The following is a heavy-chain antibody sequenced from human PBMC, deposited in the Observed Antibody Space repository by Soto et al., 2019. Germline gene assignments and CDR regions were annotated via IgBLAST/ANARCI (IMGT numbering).Heavy chain of an antibody. J-gene: IGHJ3*02. Sequence: PGESQKISCKGSGYSFTSYWVGWVRQMPGKGLEWMGIIYPGDSDTRYSPSFQGQVTISADKSISTAYLQWSSLKASDTAMYYCARRQRMCRACAFDIWGQGTMVTVSS. D-gene: IGHD6-25*01. CDR2: IYPGDSDT. CDR3: ARRQRMCRACAFDI. V-gene: IGHV5-51*01. CDR1: GYSFTSYW.